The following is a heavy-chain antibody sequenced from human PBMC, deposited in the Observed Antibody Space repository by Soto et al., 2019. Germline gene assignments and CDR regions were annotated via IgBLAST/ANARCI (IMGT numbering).Heavy chain of an antibody. J-gene: IGHJ4*02. CDR3: ATSLWFGTQPEI. CDR2: ISPSGTT. CDR1: GGSFSNNY. D-gene: IGHD3-10*01. V-gene: IGHV4-34*10. Sequence: PSETLSLTCAVYGGSFSNNYWTWFRQPPGKGLEWIGEISPSGTTKYIPSLKSRGTISVDTSRKQFFLKVTSVSAADTAVYYCATSLWFGTQPEIWGPGTLVTVS.